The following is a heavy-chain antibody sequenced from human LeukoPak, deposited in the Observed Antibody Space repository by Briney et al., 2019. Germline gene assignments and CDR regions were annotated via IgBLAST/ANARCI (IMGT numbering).Heavy chain of an antibody. Sequence: ASVKVSCKASGGTFSSYAISWVRQAPGQGLEWMGGIIPIFGTANYAQKFQGRVTITTDESTSTAYMELSSPRSEDTAVYYCARSMGESGYSQFYPFDYWGQGTLVTVSS. J-gene: IGHJ4*02. CDR2: IIPIFGTA. D-gene: IGHD3-16*01. V-gene: IGHV1-69*05. CDR3: ARSMGESGYSQFYPFDY. CDR1: GGTFSSYA.